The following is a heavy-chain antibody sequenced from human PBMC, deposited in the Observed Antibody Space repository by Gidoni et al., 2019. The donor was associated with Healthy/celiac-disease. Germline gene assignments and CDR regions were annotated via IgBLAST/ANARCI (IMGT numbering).Heavy chain of an antibody. Sequence: QVQLVQSVAEVKKPGASVKVSCKASGYTFTSYYMHWVRQAPGQGLEWMGIINPIGGSTSYAQKFQGRVTMTRDTSTSAVYMELSSLRSEDTAVYYCARAGGGIAVAVFRFDPWGQGTLVTVSS. V-gene: IGHV1-46*01. J-gene: IGHJ5*02. D-gene: IGHD6-19*01. CDR1: GYTFTSYY. CDR2: INPIGGST. CDR3: ARAGGGIAVAVFRFDP.